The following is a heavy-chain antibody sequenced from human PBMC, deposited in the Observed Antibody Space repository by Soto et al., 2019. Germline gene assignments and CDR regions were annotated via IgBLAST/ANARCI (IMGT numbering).Heavy chain of an antibody. J-gene: IGHJ6*02. CDR2: INPKFGDT. Sequence: QVQLVQSGAEVKEPGDSVRVSCEASGYTFTAYYIHWVRQAPGQGLEWMGWINPKFGDTNYAQDFQCLLTLTRDMSISTVYMDLSRLTSDDTAIYYCARNMDYYYGPGSGNGHGVWGQGTTVNVFS. V-gene: IGHV1-2*02. CDR3: ARNMDYYYGPGSGNGHGV. D-gene: IGHD3-10*01. CDR1: GYTFTAYY.